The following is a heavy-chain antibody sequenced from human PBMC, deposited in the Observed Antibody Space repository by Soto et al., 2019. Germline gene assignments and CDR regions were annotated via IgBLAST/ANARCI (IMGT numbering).Heavy chain of an antibody. V-gene: IGHV4-59*01. CDR3: ARASPYGDYALDY. CDR1: GGSISSYY. Sequence: SETLSLTCTVSGGSISSYYWIWIRQPQGKGLEWIGYISYSGSTNYNHYLKSRPTISVDTSKNQFSLKLKSVTAADTAVYYWARASPYGDYALDYWGQGTLVTVSS. J-gene: IGHJ4*02. CDR2: ISYSGST. D-gene: IGHD4-17*01.